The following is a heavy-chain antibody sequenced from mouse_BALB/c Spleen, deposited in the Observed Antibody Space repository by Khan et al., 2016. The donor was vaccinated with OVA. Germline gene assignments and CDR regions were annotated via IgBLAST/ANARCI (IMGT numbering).Heavy chain of an antibody. CDR2: INTYTGEP. V-gene: IGHV9-3-1*01. Sequence: QVQLKQSGPELKKPGVTVKISCKASGYTFTTYGMNWVKQAPGKGLKWMGWINTYTGEPTYVDDFKGRFAFSLETSASTAYLQINNLKNEDTATXFCARMGYSGTMDYWGQGTSGTVSS. D-gene: IGHD2-14*01. CDR3: ARMGYSGTMDY. J-gene: IGHJ4*01. CDR1: GYTFTTYG.